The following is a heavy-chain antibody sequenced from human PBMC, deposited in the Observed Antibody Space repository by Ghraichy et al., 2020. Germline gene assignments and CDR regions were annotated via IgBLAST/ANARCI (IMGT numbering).Heavy chain of an antibody. J-gene: IGHJ6*02. V-gene: IGHV3-7*01. CDR3: ARVRDYGDSHYGIDV. CDR1: GFTFSSYW. CDR2: IKQDGSEK. Sequence: GGSLRLSCAASGFTFSSYWMSWVRQAPGKGLEWVANIKQDGSEKYYVDSVKGRFTISRDNAKNSLYLQMNSLRAEDTAVYYCARVRDYGDSHYGIDVWGQGTTVTVSS. D-gene: IGHD4-17*01.